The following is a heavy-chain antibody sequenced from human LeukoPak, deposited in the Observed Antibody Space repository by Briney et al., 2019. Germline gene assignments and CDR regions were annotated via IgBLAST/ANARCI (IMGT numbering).Heavy chain of an antibody. CDR1: GGSISSGGYY. V-gene: IGHV4-31*02. CDR3: ARGGSQFDSDGYFDY. Sequence: SETLSLTCTVSGGSISSGGYYWGWIRQHPGKGLEWIGYNYYSGSTYYNPSLKSRVTISIDTSKNQFSLTLSSVTAADTAVYYCARGGSQFDSDGYFDYWGQGTLVTVSS. CDR2: NYYSGST. D-gene: IGHD3-22*01. J-gene: IGHJ4*02.